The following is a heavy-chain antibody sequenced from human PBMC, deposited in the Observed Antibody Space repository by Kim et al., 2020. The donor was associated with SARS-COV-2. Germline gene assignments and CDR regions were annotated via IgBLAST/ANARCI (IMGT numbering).Heavy chain of an antibody. J-gene: IGHJ4*02. D-gene: IGHD3-10*01. Sequence: YYVDSVRGRFTMSSDNARNSLYLQMSSLRTEDTAIYYCAALDTAQVPGGIWGQGTPVTVSS. V-gene: IGHV3-7*01. CDR3: AALDTAQVPGGI.